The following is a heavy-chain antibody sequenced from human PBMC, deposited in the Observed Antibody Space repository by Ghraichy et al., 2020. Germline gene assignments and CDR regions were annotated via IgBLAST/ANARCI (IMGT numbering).Heavy chain of an antibody. J-gene: IGHJ4*02. Sequence: GGSLRLSCAASGFTFSNAWMSWVRQAPGKGLEWVGRIKSKTDGGTTDYAAPVKGRFTISRDDSKNTLYLQMNSLKTEDTAVYYCTYFLYSSGWYGFDYWGQGTLVTVSS. CDR1: GFTFSNAW. V-gene: IGHV3-15*01. D-gene: IGHD6-19*01. CDR3: TYFLYSSGWYGFDY. CDR2: IKSKTDGGTT.